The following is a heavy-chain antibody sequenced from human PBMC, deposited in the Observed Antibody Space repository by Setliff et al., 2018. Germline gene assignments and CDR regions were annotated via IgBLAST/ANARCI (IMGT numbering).Heavy chain of an antibody. V-gene: IGHV1-2*06. CDR2: INPNSGAT. D-gene: IGHD6-25*01. J-gene: IGHJ4*02. CDR1: GYTFTGYY. CDR3: ARDLYNSGSDY. Sequence: AASVKVSCKASGYTFTGYYMHWVRQAPGQGLEWMGRINPNSGATNFAQKFQGRVTMTRETSISTPYMDLSRLRSDDTAVYYCARDLYNSGSDYWGQGTLVTVS.